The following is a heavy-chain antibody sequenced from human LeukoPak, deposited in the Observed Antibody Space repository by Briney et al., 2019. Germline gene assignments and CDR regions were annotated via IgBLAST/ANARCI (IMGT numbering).Heavy chain of an antibody. V-gene: IGHV4-4*02. CDR1: GGSISSSNW. CDR2: IYHSGST. J-gene: IGHJ4*02. D-gene: IGHD3-22*01. Sequence: SETLSLTCAVSGGSISSSNWWSWVRQPPGKGLEWIGEIYHSGSTNYNPSLKSRVTISVDKSTNQFSLKLSSVTAADTAVYYCARAGYDSSGYSTYYFDYWGQGTLVTVSS. CDR3: ARAGYDSSGYSTYYFDY.